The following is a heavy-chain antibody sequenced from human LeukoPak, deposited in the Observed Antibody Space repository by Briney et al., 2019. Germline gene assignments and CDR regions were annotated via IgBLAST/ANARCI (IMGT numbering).Heavy chain of an antibody. V-gene: IGHV3-21*04. J-gene: IGHJ4*02. CDR3: ARESIRGGSIQLYLRDVGPTFDY. CDR1: GFTFSSYW. CDR2: ISSSSRYI. Sequence: SGGSLRLSCAASGFTFSSYWMHWVRQAPGKGLEWVSSISSSSRYIYYADSVKGRFTISRDNAKNSLYLQMNSLRAEDTAVYYCARESIRGGSIQLYLRDVGPTFDYWGQGTLVTVSS. D-gene: IGHD5-18*01.